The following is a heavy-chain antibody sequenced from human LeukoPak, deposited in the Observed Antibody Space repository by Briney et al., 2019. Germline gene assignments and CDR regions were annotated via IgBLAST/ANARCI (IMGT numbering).Heavy chain of an antibody. CDR2: ISVSGGST. CDR1: GFTFNSHA. CDR3: ARGIATRDYFDY. V-gene: IGHV3-23*01. D-gene: IGHD1-26*01. J-gene: IGHJ4*02. Sequence: GGSLRLSCAASGFTFNSHAMTWVRQAPGKGLEWVSGISVSGGSTYYADSMKGRFTISRDNSKNTLYLQMTTLRAEDTAVYYCARGIATRDYFDYWGQGTLVTVSS.